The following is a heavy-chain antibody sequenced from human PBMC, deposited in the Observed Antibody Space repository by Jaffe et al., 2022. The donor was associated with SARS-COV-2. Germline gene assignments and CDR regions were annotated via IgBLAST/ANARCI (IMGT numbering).Heavy chain of an antibody. CDR2: IIPILGIA. J-gene: IGHJ6*02. D-gene: IGHD3-22*01. Sequence: QVQLVQSGAEVKKPGSSVKVSCKASGGTFSSYTISWVRQAPGQGLEWMGRIIPILGIANYAQKFQGRVTITADKSTSTAYMELSSLRSEDTAVYYCARGHNSGYLRYYYYGMDVWGQGTTVTVSS. V-gene: IGHV1-69*02. CDR3: ARGHNSGYLRYYYYGMDV. CDR1: GGTFSSYT.